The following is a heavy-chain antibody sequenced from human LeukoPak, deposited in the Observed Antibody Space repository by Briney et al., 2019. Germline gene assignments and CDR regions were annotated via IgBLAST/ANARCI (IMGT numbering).Heavy chain of an antibody. Sequence: GGSLRPSCAASGFTFSSYWMSWVRQAPGEGLEWVANIKQDGSEGYYVDSVKGRFTISRDNAKNSLYLQMNSLRAEDTAVYYCARRYDSSGYEAFDIWGQGTMVTVSS. CDR3: ARRYDSSGYEAFDI. CDR1: GFTFSSYW. V-gene: IGHV3-7*04. D-gene: IGHD3-22*01. J-gene: IGHJ3*02. CDR2: IKQDGSEG.